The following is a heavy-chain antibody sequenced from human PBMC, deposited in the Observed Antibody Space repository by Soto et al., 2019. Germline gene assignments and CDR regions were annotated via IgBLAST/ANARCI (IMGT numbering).Heavy chain of an antibody. V-gene: IGHV3-30-3*01. D-gene: IGHD5-18*01. CDR1: GFTFSSYA. CDR2: ISYDGSNK. Sequence: GGSLRLSCAASGFTFSSYAMHWVRQAPGKGLEWVAVISYDGSNKYYADSVKGRFTISRDNSKNTLYLQMNSLRAEDTAVYYCAREGGTAMVRYYYYYYGMDVWGQGTTVTVSS. CDR3: AREGGTAMVRYYYYYYGMDV. J-gene: IGHJ6*02.